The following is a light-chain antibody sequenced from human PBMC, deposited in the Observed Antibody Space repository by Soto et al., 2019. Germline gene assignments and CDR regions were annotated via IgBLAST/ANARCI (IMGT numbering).Light chain of an antibody. V-gene: IGLV2-14*01. CDR3: SSYTGSSTLYV. Sequence: PCRWNRISGAEGRSVVGGYNYVSWYQQHPGKAPKLMIYEVSNRPSGVSNRFSGSKSGNTASLTISGLQAEDEADYYCSSYTGSSTLYVFGTGTKVTVL. CDR1: RSVVGGYNY. CDR2: EVS. J-gene: IGLJ1*01.